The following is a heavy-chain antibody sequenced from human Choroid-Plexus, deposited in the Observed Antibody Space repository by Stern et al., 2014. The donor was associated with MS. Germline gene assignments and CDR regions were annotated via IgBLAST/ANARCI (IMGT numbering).Heavy chain of an antibody. J-gene: IGHJ5*02. CDR3: AKDRQYLTYFFDH. V-gene: IGHV3-30*18. CDR2: VSYDGSNK. D-gene: IGHD2/OR15-2a*01. Sequence: AQLVESGGGVVQPGRPLRLSCVASGFTFGSCAMHWVRQAPGKGLEWAAGVSYDGSNKYYADSVKGRFTISRDNSQNTLYMQMSSLRPEDTAVYYCAKDRQYLTYFFDHWGQGSLVTVSS. CDR1: GFTFGSCA.